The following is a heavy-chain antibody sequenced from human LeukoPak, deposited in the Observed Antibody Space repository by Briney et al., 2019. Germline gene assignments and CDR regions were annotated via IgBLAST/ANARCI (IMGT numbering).Heavy chain of an antibody. J-gene: IGHJ4*02. CDR2: ISGSGGST. V-gene: IGHV3-23*01. CDR3: AKDSLYDSSGYYEDY. D-gene: IGHD3-22*01. Sequence: GGSLRLSCAASGFTFSSYEMKWVRQAPGKGLEWVSAISGSGGSTYYAGSVKGRFTISRDNSKNTLYLQMNSLRAEDTAVYYCAKDSLYDSSGYYEDYWGQGTLVTVSS. CDR1: GFTFSSYE.